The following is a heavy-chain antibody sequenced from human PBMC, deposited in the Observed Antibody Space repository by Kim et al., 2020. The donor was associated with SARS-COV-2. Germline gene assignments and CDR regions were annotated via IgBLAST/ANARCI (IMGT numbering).Heavy chain of an antibody. D-gene: IGHD2-21*02. V-gene: IGHV4-34*01. Sequence: SETLSLTSAVYGVSFSGSYWSWIRQPPGKGLEWIGEINHSGSTNYNPSLKSRVTISVDTSKNQFSLKLSSVTAADTAVYYCARAPGRGGDRPRYFDLWGRGTLVTVSS. J-gene: IGHJ2*01. CDR2: INHSGST. CDR3: ARAPGRGGDRPRYFDL. CDR1: GVSFSGSY.